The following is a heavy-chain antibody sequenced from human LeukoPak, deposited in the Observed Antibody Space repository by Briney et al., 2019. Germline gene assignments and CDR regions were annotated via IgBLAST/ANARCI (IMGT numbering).Heavy chain of an antibody. J-gene: IGHJ4*02. CDR3: ARGMEMATITPFDY. CDR2: IIPIFGTA. CDR1: GGTFSSYA. V-gene: IGHV1-69*05. Sequence: SVKVSCKASGGTFSSYAISWVRQAPGQGLEWMGGIIPIFGTANYAQKFQGRVTITTDESTSTAYMELSSLRSEDTAVYYCARGMEMATITPFDYWGQGTLVTVSS. D-gene: IGHD5-24*01.